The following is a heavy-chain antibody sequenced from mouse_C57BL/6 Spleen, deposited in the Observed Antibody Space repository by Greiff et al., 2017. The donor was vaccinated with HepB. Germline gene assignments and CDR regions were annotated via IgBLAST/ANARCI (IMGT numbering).Heavy chain of an antibody. CDR3: ASLEAY. CDR1: GFNIKDYY. CDR2: IDPEDGET. Sequence: VQLQQSGAELVKPGASVKFSCTASGFNIKDYYMHWVKQRTEQGLEWIGRIDPEDGETKYAQKFQGKATITADTSSNTAYLQLSSLTSEDTAVYYCASLEAYWGQGTLVTVSA. J-gene: IGHJ3*01. V-gene: IGHV14-2*01.